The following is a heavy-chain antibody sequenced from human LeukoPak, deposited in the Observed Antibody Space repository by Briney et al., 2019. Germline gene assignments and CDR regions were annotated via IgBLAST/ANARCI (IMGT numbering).Heavy chain of an antibody. CDR3: ARRSPYSTGWSSYFDY. Sequence: SETLSLTCAVSGGSISSINWWSWVPQAPWKGLKLIWEIELSGTTNYKPSLKSRATISLDTSRNHFSLKLTSVTAADSAVYYCARRSPYSTGWSSYFDYWGQGALVTVSS. J-gene: IGHJ4*02. CDR1: GGSISSINW. CDR2: IELSGTT. D-gene: IGHD6-19*01. V-gene: IGHV4-4*02.